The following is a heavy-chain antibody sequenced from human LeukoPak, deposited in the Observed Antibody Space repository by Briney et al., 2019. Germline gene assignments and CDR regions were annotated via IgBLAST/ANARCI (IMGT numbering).Heavy chain of an antibody. J-gene: IGHJ6*02. CDR1: GGSISSGGYY. Sequence: SETLSLTCTVSGGSISSGGYYRSWIHQHPGKGLEWIGYIYYSGSTYYNPSLKSRVTISVDTSKNQFSLKLSSVTAADTAVYYCARQGANQYYYYGMDVWGQGTTVTVSS. V-gene: IGHV4-31*03. CDR2: IYYSGST. CDR3: ARQGANQYYYYGMDV.